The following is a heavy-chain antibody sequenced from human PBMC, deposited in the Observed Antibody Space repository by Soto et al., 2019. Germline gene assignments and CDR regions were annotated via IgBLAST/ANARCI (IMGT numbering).Heavy chain of an antibody. Sequence: GGSLRLSCAASGFTFSSYSMNWVRQAPGKGLEWVSSISSSSSYIYYADSVKGRFTISRDNAKNSLYLQMNSLRAEDTAVYYCARVLRVSDHHRITRWFDPWGQGTLVTVSS. CDR2: ISSSSSYI. D-gene: IGHD3-10*01. CDR3: ARVLRVSDHHRITRWFDP. J-gene: IGHJ5*02. CDR1: GFTFSSYS. V-gene: IGHV3-21*04.